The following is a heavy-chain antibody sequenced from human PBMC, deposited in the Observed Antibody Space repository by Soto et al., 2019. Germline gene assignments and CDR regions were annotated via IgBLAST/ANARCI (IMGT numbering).Heavy chain of an antibody. J-gene: IGHJ4*02. V-gene: IGHV5-51*01. CDR3: ARLDDFWSGYPGYYFDY. Sequence: PGESLKISCKGSGYSFTSYWIGWVRQMPGKGLEWMGIIYPGDSDTRYSPSFQGQVAISADKSISTAYLQWSSLKASDTAMYYCARLDDFWSGYPGYYFDYWGQGTLVTVSS. CDR2: IYPGDSDT. D-gene: IGHD3-3*01. CDR1: GYSFTSYW.